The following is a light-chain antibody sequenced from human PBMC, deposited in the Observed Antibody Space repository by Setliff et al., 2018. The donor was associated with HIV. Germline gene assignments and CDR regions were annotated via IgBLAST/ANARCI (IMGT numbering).Light chain of an antibody. CDR2: QAS. J-gene: IGLJ1*01. CDR3: CSNTGSNTYV. CDR1: SGDVGRYNL. V-gene: IGLV2-23*01. Sequence: QSALTQPASVSGSPGQSITISCTGTSGDVGRYNLVSWYQQQPGKPPKLMIYQASKRPSGVSKRFSGSKSGNTASLTISGLQAEDEADYYCCSNTGSNTYVFGSGTKV.